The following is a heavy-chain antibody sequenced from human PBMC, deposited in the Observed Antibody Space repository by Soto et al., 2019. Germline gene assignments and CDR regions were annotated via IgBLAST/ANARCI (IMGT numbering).Heavy chain of an antibody. V-gene: IGHV1-69*13. D-gene: IGHD5-18*01. CDR2: IIPIFGTA. Sequence: ASVKVSCKASGGTFSSYAISWVRQAPGQGLEWMGGIIPIFGTANYAQKFQGRVTITADESTSTAYMGLSSLRSEDTAVYYCASRIQLWFYAFDIWGQGTMVTVSS. CDR1: GGTFSSYA. CDR3: ASRIQLWFYAFDI. J-gene: IGHJ3*02.